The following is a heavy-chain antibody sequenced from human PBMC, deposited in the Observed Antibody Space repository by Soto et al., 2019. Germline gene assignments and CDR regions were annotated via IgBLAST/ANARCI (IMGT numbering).Heavy chain of an antibody. CDR3: ARERGRITDY. J-gene: IGHJ4*02. V-gene: IGHV3-43*01. Sequence: EVQLVESGGVVVQPGGSLRLSCAASGFTFDDYAMHWVRQTPEKGLEWVSLVTWDGGSTFYANSVRGRFTISRDNTKQFVYLQMSSLRTEDTALYYCARERGRITDYWGQGTLVTVSS. CDR1: GFTFDDYA. D-gene: IGHD1-20*01. CDR2: VTWDGGST.